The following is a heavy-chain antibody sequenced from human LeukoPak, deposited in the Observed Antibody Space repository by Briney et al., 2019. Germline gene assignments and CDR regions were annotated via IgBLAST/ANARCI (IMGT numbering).Heavy chain of an antibody. CDR2: ISGSGGST. CDR1: GIIFSNYW. Sequence: GGSLRLSCAASGIIFSNYWMHWVRQAPGKGLEWVSAISGSGGSTYYADSVEGRFTISRDNSKNTLYLQMNSLRAEDTAVYYCAKLLYYYDSSQPYWGQGTLVTVSS. V-gene: IGHV3-23*01. D-gene: IGHD3-22*01. CDR3: AKLLYYYDSSQPY. J-gene: IGHJ4*02.